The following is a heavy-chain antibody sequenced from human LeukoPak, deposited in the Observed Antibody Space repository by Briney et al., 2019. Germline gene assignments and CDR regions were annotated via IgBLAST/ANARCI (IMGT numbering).Heavy chain of an antibody. Sequence: PGGTLRLSCAAFGFTFSSYEMNWVRQAPGKGLEWVSYISSSGSTIYYADSVKGRFTISRDNAKNSLYLQMNSLRAEDTAVYYCARAGSGRSPDWFDPWGQGTLVTVSS. CDR1: GFTFSSYE. D-gene: IGHD1-26*01. CDR3: ARAGSGRSPDWFDP. J-gene: IGHJ5*02. CDR2: ISSSGSTI. V-gene: IGHV3-48*03.